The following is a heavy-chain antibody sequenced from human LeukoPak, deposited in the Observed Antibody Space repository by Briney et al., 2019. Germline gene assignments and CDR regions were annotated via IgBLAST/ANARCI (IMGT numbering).Heavy chain of an antibody. CDR2: IKQDGSEK. Sequence: GGSLRLSCAASGFSLSNYWMIWVRQAPGKGLEWVANIKQDGSEKNYVDSVKGRFSISRDNAKNSLILQINSLRDEDTAVYYCARGVWAPFDSWGQGTLVSVSS. D-gene: IGHD7-27*01. J-gene: IGHJ4*02. V-gene: IGHV3-7*01. CDR1: GFSLSNYW. CDR3: ARGVWAPFDS.